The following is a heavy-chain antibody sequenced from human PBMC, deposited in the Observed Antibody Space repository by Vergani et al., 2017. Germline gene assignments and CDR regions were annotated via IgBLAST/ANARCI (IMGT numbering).Heavy chain of an antibody. CDR3: ARGGYDFWSGYYPGDYYYYMDV. CDR1: GFTFSSYS. CDR2: ISSSSSYI. J-gene: IGHJ6*03. Sequence: EVQLVESGGGLVKPGGSLRLSCAASGFTFSSYSMNWVRQAPGKGLEWVSSISSSSSYIYYADSVKGRFTISRDNAKNSLNLQMNSLRAEDTAVYYCARGGYDFWSGYYPGDYYYYMDVWGKGTTVTVSS. D-gene: IGHD3-3*01. V-gene: IGHV3-21*01.